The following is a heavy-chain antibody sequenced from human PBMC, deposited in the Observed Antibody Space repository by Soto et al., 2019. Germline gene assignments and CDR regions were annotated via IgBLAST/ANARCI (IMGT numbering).Heavy chain of an antibody. CDR3: AKYVAAADNRPPAVDY. CDR2: ISGSGGST. Sequence: EVQLLESGGGLVQPGGSLRLSCAASGFTFSSYAMSWVRQAPGKGLEWVSAISGSGGSTYYADSVKGRFTISSDNSRKTLYLQMNSLRAEGTAVYYCAKYVAAADNRPPAVDYWGQGTLVTFSS. J-gene: IGHJ4*02. D-gene: IGHD6-13*01. CDR1: GFTFSSYA. V-gene: IGHV3-23*01.